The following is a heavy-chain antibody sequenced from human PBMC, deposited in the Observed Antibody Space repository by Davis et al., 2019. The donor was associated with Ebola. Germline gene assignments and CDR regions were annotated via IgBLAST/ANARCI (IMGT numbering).Heavy chain of an antibody. V-gene: IGHV3-15*01. Sequence: GESLKISCAASGFTFTNAFMSWVRQAPGKGLEWVGRIKRRSDGGTTDYATPVKGRFTISRDDSKDTLFLQMDSLKTEDTAVYYCSTGGIAWNYIGLWGQRTLVTVSS. J-gene: IGHJ4*02. CDR2: IKRRSDGGTT. CDR3: STGGIAWNYIGL. D-gene: IGHD1-7*01. CDR1: GFTFTNAF.